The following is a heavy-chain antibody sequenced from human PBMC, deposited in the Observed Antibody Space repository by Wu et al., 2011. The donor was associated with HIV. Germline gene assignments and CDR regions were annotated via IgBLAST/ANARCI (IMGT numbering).Heavy chain of an antibody. Sequence: QVQLVQSGAEVEKPGSSVKVSCKASGGTFSSYTMSWVRQAPGQGLEWMGGIIPLYGTANYAQKFQGRVTISTDESSSTVYMALSSLRYEDTAVYYCARDLPYYGXYEVNDYWAEGTRGHRLL. CDR1: GGTFSSYT. CDR2: IIPLYGTA. CDR3: ARDLPYYGXYEVNDY. J-gene: IGHJ4*02. D-gene: IGHD4-17*01. V-gene: IGHV1-69*05.